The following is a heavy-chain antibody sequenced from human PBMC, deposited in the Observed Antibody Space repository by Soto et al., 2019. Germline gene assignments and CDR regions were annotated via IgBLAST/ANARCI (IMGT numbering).Heavy chain of an antibody. D-gene: IGHD1-26*01. Sequence: QVQLVQSGAEVKKPGASVKVSCKASGYTFTSYEITWVRQAPGQGLEWMGWISGYNGNTNYAQKFQGRVTMTTETATTTAYMALRRLRSADTAVYDCAKNSGPNWSSDLWGRGTLVTVSS. V-gene: IGHV1-18*01. J-gene: IGHJ2*01. CDR1: GYTFTSYE. CDR3: AKNSGPNWSSDL. CDR2: ISGYNGNT.